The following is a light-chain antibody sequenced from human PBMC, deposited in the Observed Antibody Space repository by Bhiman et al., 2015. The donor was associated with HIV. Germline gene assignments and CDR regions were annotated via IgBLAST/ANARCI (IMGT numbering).Light chain of an antibody. CDR1: SSDVGGYNY. J-gene: IGLJ2*01. CDR2: DVS. V-gene: IGLV2-14*01. CDR3: SSYGGTTNWGA. Sequence: QSALTQPASVSGSPGQSITISCTGTSSDVGGYNYVSWYQQHPGKAPKLMIYDVSKRPSGVSNRFSGSKSGNTASLTVSGLQDEDEADYYCSSYGGTTNWGAFGGGTKLTVL.